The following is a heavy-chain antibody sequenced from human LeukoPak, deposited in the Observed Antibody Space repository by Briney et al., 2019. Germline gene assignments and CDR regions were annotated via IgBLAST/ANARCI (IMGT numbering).Heavy chain of an antibody. J-gene: IGHJ4*02. D-gene: IGHD3-16*02. V-gene: IGHV4-30-2*01. CDR1: GGSISSGGYS. Sequence: KPSETLSLTRTVSGGSISSGGYSWSWIRQPPGKGLEWIGYIYHSGSTYYNPSLKSRVTISVDRSKNQFSLKLSSVTAADTAVYYCASQRDDYVWGSYRRYFDYWGQGTLVTVSS. CDR2: IYHSGST. CDR3: ASQRDDYVWGSYRRYFDY.